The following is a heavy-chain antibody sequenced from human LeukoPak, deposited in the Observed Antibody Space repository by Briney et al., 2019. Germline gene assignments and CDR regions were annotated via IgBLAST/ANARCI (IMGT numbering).Heavy chain of an antibody. CDR1: GYTFTSYG. V-gene: IGHV1-18*01. D-gene: IGHD2-2*01. CDR2: ISAYNGNT. J-gene: IGHJ4*02. CDR3: AREQYQLLCLDY. Sequence: ASVKVSCKASGYTFTSYGISWVRQAPGQGLEWMGWISAYNGNTNYAQKLQGRVTMTTDTSTSTAYMELRSLRADDTAVYYCAREQYQLLCLDYWGQGTLVTVSS.